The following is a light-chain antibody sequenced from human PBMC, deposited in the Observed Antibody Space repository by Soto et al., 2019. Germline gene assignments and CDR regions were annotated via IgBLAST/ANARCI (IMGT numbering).Light chain of an antibody. Sequence: DVVMTQSPLSLPVTLGQPASVSCKSSQSLVNSDGNTYLSWFQQRPGQSPRRLIYQVSNRDSGVPDRFSGSGSGTDFTLKISRVEAEEVGVYFCMQGSHWPLTFGGGTKVEIK. V-gene: IGKV2-30*01. CDR1: QSLVNSDGNTY. CDR3: MQGSHWPLT. CDR2: QVS. J-gene: IGKJ4*01.